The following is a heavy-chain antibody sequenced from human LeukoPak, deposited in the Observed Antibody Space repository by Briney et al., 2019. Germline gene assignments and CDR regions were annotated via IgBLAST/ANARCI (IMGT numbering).Heavy chain of an antibody. D-gene: IGHD3-22*01. J-gene: IGHJ5*02. CDR3: ARWYYYETSGLYYGSFDN. V-gene: IGHV3-23*01. Sequence: GGTLRLSCAASGFTFSSYGMSWVRQAPGKGLQWVSVIIGSGSSTYYADSVKGRFTISRDNARNTLYLQMNNLRAEDTAVYYCARWYYYETSGLYYGSFDNWGQGTLVTVSS. CDR2: IIGSGSST. CDR1: GFTFSSYG.